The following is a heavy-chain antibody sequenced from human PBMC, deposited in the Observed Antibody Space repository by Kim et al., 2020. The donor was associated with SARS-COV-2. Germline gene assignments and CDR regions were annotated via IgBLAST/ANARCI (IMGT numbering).Heavy chain of an antibody. CDR1: GFTFSSYA. CDR2: ISGSGGST. D-gene: IGHD2-15*01. V-gene: IGHV3-23*01. Sequence: GGSLRLSCAASGFTFSSYAMSWVRQAPGKGLEWVSAISGSGGSTYYADSVKGRFTISRDNSKNTLYLQMNSLRAEDTAVYYCAKDPLAIGAYCSGGSCPGGDYWGQGTLVTVSS. J-gene: IGHJ4*02. CDR3: AKDPLAIGAYCSGGSCPGGDY.